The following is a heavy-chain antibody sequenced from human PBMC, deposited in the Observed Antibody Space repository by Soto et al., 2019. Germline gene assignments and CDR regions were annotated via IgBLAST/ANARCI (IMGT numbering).Heavy chain of an antibody. Sequence: GASVKVSCKASGYTFTGYYMHWVRQAPGQGLEWMGWINPNSGSTNYAQKFQGRVTMTRDTSISTAYMELSRLRSDDTAVYYCARDFSGSYDFDYWGQGTLVTVSS. CDR1: GYTFTGYY. CDR2: INPNSGST. CDR3: ARDFSGSYDFDY. V-gene: IGHV1-2*02. J-gene: IGHJ4*02. D-gene: IGHD1-26*01.